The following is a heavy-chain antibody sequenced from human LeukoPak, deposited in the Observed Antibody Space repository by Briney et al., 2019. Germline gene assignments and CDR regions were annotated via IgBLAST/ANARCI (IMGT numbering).Heavy chain of an antibody. D-gene: IGHD3-10*02. Sequence: LSLTCTVSGGSISRSSYYWGWVRQAPGKGLEWVSYISSSGSTIYYAGSVKGRFTISRDNAKNSLYLQMNSLRAEDTAVYYCAELGITMIGGVWGKGTTVTISS. CDR2: ISSSGSTI. V-gene: IGHV3-48*03. CDR1: GGSISRSSYY. CDR3: AELGITMIGGV. J-gene: IGHJ6*04.